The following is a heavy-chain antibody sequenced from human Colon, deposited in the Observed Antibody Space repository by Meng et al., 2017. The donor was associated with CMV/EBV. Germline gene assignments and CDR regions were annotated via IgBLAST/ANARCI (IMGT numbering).Heavy chain of an antibody. CDR2: ISSSGGST. CDR1: GFTFSTYS. V-gene: IGHV3-23*01. J-gene: IGHJ6*02. CDR3: ARDNYYGMDV. Sequence: GESLKISCAASGFTFSTYSMSWVRQAPGKGLEWVSGISSSGGSTYYADSVKGRFTISRDNSKNTVYLQMNSLRGEDTAEYYCARDNYYGMDVWGQGTTVTVSS.